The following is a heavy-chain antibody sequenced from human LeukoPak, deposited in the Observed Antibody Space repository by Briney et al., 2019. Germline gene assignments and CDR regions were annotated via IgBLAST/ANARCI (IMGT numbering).Heavy chain of an antibody. J-gene: IGHJ4*02. CDR3: ARSTSGRTDYFDY. Sequence: GGSLEISFKGSGYRFTSYWIGWVRPRPGKGLEWMGIIYPGDSNTRYSPSFQGQVTISADKSISTAYLQWSSLKASDTAMYYCARSTSGRTDYFDYWGQGTLVTVSS. CDR2: IYPGDSNT. CDR1: GYRFTSYW. V-gene: IGHV5-51*01. D-gene: IGHD6-19*01.